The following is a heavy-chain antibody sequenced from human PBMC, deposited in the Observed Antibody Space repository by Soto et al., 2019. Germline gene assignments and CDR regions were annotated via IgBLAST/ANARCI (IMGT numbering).Heavy chain of an antibody. D-gene: IGHD6-13*01. CDR1: GYTFTGYY. Sequence: GASVKVSSKASGYTFTGYYMHWLRQAPGQGLEWMGWIDPNSGGTNYAQKFQGWVTMTRDTSISTAYMELSRLRSDDTAVYYCTKAGSNTWYNWFDPWGQGTLVTVSS. V-gene: IGHV1-2*04. J-gene: IGHJ5*02. CDR2: IDPNSGGT. CDR3: TKAGSNTWYNWFDP.